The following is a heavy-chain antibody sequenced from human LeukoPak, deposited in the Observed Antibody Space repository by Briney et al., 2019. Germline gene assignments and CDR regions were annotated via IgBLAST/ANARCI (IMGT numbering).Heavy chain of an antibody. J-gene: IGHJ3*02. CDR3: ARAAGYEYDSSGYYYSGRAFDI. CDR2: ISAYNGNT. Sequence: AASVKVSCKASGGTFSSYAISWVRQAPGQGLEWMGWISAYNGNTNYAQKLQGRVTMTTDTSTSTAYMELRSLRSDDTAVYYCARAAGYEYDSSGYYYSGRAFDIWGQGTMVTVSS. D-gene: IGHD3-22*01. V-gene: IGHV1-18*01. CDR1: GGTFSSYA.